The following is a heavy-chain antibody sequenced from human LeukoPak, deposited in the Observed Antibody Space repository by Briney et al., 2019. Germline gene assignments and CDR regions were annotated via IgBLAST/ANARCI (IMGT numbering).Heavy chain of an antibody. CDR1: GGSISSYY. D-gene: IGHD3-10*01. J-gene: IGHJ3*02. CDR2: IYTSGST. Sequence: SETLSLTCTVSGGSISSYYWSWIRQPPGKGLEWIGYIYTSGSTNYNPSLKSRVTISVDTSKNQFSLKLSSVTAADTAVYYCARSSHDAFDIWGQGTMVTVSS. V-gene: IGHV4-4*09. CDR3: ARSSHDAFDI.